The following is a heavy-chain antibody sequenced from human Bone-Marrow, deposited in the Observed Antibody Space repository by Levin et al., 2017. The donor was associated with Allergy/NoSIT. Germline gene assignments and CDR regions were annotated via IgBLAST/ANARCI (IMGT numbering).Heavy chain of an antibody. Sequence: PGGSLRLSCAASGFSFSNAWMSWVRQTPGKGLEWIGRIKSKTDGGTIDHAAPVKGRFTISRDDSKNTLHLQMNSLKTEDTAVYYCTTVKRFCSSNNCVASWFDPWGQGTLVTVSS. D-gene: IGHD2-2*01. J-gene: IGHJ5*02. V-gene: IGHV3-15*01. CDR3: TTVKRFCSSNNCVASWFDP. CDR2: IKSKTDGGTI. CDR1: GFSFSNAW.